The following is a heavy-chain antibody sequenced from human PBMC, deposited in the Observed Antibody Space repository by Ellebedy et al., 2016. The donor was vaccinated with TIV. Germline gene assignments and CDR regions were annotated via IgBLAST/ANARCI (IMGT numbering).Heavy chain of an antibody. V-gene: IGHV4-39*01. CDR1: GGSISGSTHY. J-gene: IGHJ2*01. CDR2: IYSTGST. CDR3: ARNRVIFTFEKSYFDL. D-gene: IGHD3-16*01. Sequence: SETLSLTCSVSGGSISGSTHYWGWIRQPPGKGLEWIGTIYSTGSTYYNPSLPSRVTISVDTSKNQFSLNLRSVTAADTAVYYCARNRVIFTFEKSYFDLWGRGTLVTVSS.